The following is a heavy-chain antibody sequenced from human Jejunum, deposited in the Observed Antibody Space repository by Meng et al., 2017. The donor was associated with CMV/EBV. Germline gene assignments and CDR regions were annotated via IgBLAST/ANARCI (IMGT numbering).Heavy chain of an antibody. D-gene: IGHD5-24*01. CDR3: ARGMADRETTTYFDY. V-gene: IGHV4-34*01. Sequence: GGSLPCSFCLWLRLSPEKGLGSFGGTSHTGSTNYYPSLRSRVLLSVGTSTNQISLKLRSLTAADAAVYYCARGMADRETTTYFDYWGQGTLVTVSS. CDR2: TSHTGST. J-gene: IGHJ4*02. CDR1: GGSLPCSF.